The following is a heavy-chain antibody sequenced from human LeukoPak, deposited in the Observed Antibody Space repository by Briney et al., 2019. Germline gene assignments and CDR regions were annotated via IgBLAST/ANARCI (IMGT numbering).Heavy chain of an antibody. J-gene: IGHJ4*02. V-gene: IGHV3-23*01. Sequence: PGGSLRLSCAAFGFTFSNYPMNWVRQAPGKGLEWVSAISGSGGSTYYADSVKGRFTISRDNSKNTLYLQMNSLRAEDTAVYYCAKLDSSGYYYGFEDYWGQGTLVTVSS. CDR3: AKLDSSGYYYGFEDY. CDR2: ISGSGGST. CDR1: GFTFSNYP. D-gene: IGHD3-22*01.